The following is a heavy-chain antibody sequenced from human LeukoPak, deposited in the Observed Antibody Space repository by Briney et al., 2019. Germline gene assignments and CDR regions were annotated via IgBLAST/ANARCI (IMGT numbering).Heavy chain of an antibody. CDR1: RFYFSTYD. V-gene: IGHV3-48*04. CDR2: IDSSATTT. CDR3: ARRGYSFGLAP. J-gene: IGHJ5*02. D-gene: IGHD5-18*01. Sequence: GGSLRLSCTASRFYFSTYDMHWVRQVPGKGLEWISYIDSSATTTYYAGSVQGRFTISRDNAKNSLYLQMNSLRAEDTAVYYCARRGYSFGLAPWGQGTLVTVSS.